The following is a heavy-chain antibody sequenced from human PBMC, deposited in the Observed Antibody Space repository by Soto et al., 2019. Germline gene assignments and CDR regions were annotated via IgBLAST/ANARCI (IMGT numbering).Heavy chain of an antibody. CDR1: GITVNTNS. CDR3: ARDFGSTWYVFDY. Sequence: EVQLVQSGGDLVQPGGSLRLSCAVSGITVNTNSMSWVSQAPGQGLEWVSVIYGDGTTYYADSVKGRFTISRDLSKNSLHLQMNSLRGEDTAVYYCARDFGSTWYVFDYWGQGTLVTVSS. CDR2: IYGDGTT. J-gene: IGHJ4*02. D-gene: IGHD6-13*01. V-gene: IGHV3-66*01.